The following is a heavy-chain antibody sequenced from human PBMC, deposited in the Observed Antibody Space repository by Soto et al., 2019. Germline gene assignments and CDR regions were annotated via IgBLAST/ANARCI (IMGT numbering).Heavy chain of an antibody. CDR2: INPSGGST. J-gene: IGHJ6*02. CDR3: AKGLDIVLVPGGIKPYYYSGVDV. CDR1: GYTFTSYY. Sequence: ASVKVSCKASGYTFTSYYMHCVRQAPGQGLEWMGIINPSGGSTSYAQKFQGRVTMTRDTSTSTVYLELSSLRSEDTAVYYCAKGLDIVLVPGGIKPYYYSGVDVWGEGPTVTV. V-gene: IGHV1-46*01. D-gene: IGHD2-2*03.